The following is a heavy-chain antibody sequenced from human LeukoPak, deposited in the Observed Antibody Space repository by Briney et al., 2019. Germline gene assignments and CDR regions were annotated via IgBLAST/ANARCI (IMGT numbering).Heavy chain of an antibody. V-gene: IGHV2-5*02. CDR2: IYWDDDK. CDR3: AHGSLWFRDNWFDP. Sequence: SGPTLVHPTQPLTLTCTFSGFSLSTSGVGVGWIRQPQVKALEWLALIYWDDDKRYSPSLKSRLTITNDTCKNQVVLTMTNMDPVDTATYYCAHGSLWFRDNWFDPWGQGTLVTVSS. CDR1: GFSLSTSGVG. D-gene: IGHD3-10*01. J-gene: IGHJ5*02.